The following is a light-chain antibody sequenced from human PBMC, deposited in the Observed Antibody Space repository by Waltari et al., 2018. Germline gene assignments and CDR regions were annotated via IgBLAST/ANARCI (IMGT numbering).Light chain of an antibody. J-gene: IGKJ2*01. Sequence: DIQMTQSPSSLSASLGDRVTITCRASQSISKYLNWYQQRPGKAPKLLIYGKSSLQSGVPSWFSGSGSGTDFTLTINTLQPEDFATYFCQQSYGPPYTFGQGTRLEIK. CDR2: GKS. CDR3: QQSYGPPYT. V-gene: IGKV1-39*01. CDR1: QSISKY.